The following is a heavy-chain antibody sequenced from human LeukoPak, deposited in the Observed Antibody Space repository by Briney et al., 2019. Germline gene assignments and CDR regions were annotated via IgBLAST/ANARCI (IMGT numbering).Heavy chain of an antibody. CDR1: GFTFSSYS. D-gene: IGHD1-7*01. V-gene: IGHV3-21*01. CDR3: ARMKSLNWNYPIYYYYGMDV. J-gene: IGHJ6*02. Sequence: GGSLRLSCAASGFTFSSYSMNWVRQAPGKGLEWVSSISSSSSYIYYADSVKGRFTISRDNAKNSLYLQMNSLRAEDTAVYYCARMKSLNWNYPIYYYYGMDVWGQGTTVTVSS. CDR2: ISSSSSYI.